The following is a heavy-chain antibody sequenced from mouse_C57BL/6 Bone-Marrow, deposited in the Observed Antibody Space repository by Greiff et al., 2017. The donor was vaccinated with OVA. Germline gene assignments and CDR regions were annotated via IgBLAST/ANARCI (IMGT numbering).Heavy chain of an antibody. V-gene: IGHV1-55*01. J-gene: IGHJ4*01. Sequence: QVQLQQPGAELVKPGASVKMSCKASGYTFTSYWITWVKQRPGQGLEWIGDIYPGSGSTNYNEKFKSKATLTVDTSSSTAYMQLSSLTSEDSAVYYFARFSSYYYGSSFLDYWGQGTSVTVSS. CDR1: GYTFTSYW. D-gene: IGHD1-1*01. CDR3: ARFSSYYYGSSFLDY. CDR2: IYPGSGST.